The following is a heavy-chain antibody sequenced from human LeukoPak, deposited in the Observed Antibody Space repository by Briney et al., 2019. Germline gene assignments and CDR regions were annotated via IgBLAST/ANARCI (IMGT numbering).Heavy chain of an antibody. CDR1: GFTVSGFS. CDR3: TRQFDS. CDR2: IDGTKI. V-gene: IGHV3-48*01. Sequence: GGSLRLSCAASGFTVSGFSMTWVRQSPGKGPEWISYIDGTKIYYADSVKGRFTASRDNARNSLYLQMNSLRAEDTALYYCTRQFDSWGQGTLVTVSS. J-gene: IGHJ4*02.